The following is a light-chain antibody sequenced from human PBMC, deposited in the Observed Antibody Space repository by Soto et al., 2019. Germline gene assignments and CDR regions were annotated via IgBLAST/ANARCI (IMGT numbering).Light chain of an antibody. CDR1: SSNIGRNT. CDR3: AAWDDSLNGHVV. Sequence: QPVLTQPPSASGTPGQRVTISCSGSSSNIGRNTVNWYQQLPGTAPKLLIYGNNQRPSGVPARISGSKSGTSASLAISGLQSEDEADYYCAAWDDSLNGHVVFGGGTNLTVL. J-gene: IGLJ2*01. CDR2: GNN. V-gene: IGLV1-44*01.